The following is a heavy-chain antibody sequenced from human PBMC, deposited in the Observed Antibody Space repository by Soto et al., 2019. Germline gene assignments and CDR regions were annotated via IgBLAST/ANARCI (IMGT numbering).Heavy chain of an antibody. Sequence: PSETLSLTCTGSGGSISSYYWSWIRQPPGKGLEWIGYIYYSGSTNYNPSLKSRVTISVDTSKNQFSLKLNSVTAADTAVYYCARDLGDDIVVVPAAHWGQGTLVTVSS. D-gene: IGHD2-2*01. CDR2: IYYSGST. J-gene: IGHJ4*02. V-gene: IGHV4-59*01. CDR3: ARDLGDDIVVVPAAH. CDR1: GGSISSYY.